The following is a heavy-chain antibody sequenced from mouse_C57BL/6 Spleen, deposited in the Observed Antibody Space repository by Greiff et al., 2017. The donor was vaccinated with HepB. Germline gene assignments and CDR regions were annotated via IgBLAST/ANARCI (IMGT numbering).Heavy chain of an antibody. CDR2: ISDGGSYT. CDR3: ASLHYGSSYPFAY. D-gene: IGHD1-1*01. Sequence: EVQVVESGGGLVKPGGSLKLSCAASGFTFSSYAMSWVRQTPEKRLEWVATISDGGSYTYYPDNVKGRFTISRDNAKNNLYLQMSHLKSEDTAMYYCASLHYGSSYPFAYWGQGTLVTVSA. J-gene: IGHJ3*01. V-gene: IGHV5-4*01. CDR1: GFTFSSYA.